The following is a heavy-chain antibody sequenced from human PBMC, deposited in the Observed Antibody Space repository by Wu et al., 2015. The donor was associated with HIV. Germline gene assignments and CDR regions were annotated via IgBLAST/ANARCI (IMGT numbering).Heavy chain of an antibody. D-gene: IGHD2-2*01. Sequence: QVQLVQSGAEVKKPGASVKVSCKASGYTFTGYYMHWVRQAPGQGLEWMGWISAYNGNTNYAQKFQGRVTMTTDTSTSTAYMELRSLRSDDTAMYYCARSEYCSSTSCYGYYYYMDVWGKGPRSPSP. CDR2: ISAYNGNT. J-gene: IGHJ6*03. CDR3: ARSEYCSSTSCYGYYYYMDV. CDR1: GYTFTGYY. V-gene: IGHV1-18*04.